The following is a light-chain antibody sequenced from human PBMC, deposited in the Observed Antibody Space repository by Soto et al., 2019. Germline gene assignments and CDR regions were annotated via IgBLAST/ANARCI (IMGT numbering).Light chain of an antibody. CDR3: SSHTSSITLEVI. CDR2: EVT. CDR1: NSDFGGYDF. J-gene: IGLJ2*01. V-gene: IGLV2-14*01. Sequence: QSALTQPASVSGSPGQAGTISCTGSNSDFGGYDFVSWYQHHPGKAPKLNLYEVTKRPSGVSNRFSGSKSGNTASLTISGLQAEDDADYYCSSHTSSITLEVIFGGGTKVIVL.